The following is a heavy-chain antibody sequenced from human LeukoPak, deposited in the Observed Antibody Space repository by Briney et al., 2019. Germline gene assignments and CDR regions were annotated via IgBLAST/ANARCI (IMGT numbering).Heavy chain of an antibody. CDR1: GFTFSSYE. Sequence: GGSLRLSGAASGFTFSSYEMNWVRQVPGKGLEWVSYISSSGSTIYYADSVKGRFTISRDNSKNTLYLQMNSLRAEDTAVYYCARVSNYDSTPIDYWGQGTLVTVSS. J-gene: IGHJ4*02. CDR2: ISSSGSTI. D-gene: IGHD3-3*01. V-gene: IGHV3-48*03. CDR3: ARVSNYDSTPIDY.